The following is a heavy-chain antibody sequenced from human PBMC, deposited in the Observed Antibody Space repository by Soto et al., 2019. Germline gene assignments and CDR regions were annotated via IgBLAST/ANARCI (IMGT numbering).Heavy chain of an antibody. Sequence: AGGSLRLSCAAPGFTFSSYGMTWVRQAPGKGLEWVSFSSATGAGTYYADSVKGRFTISRDNSKNTRYLQMTSLRADDTAVYYCAKDRRAGGNYGFYSDFWGQGALVTV. CDR1: GFTFSSYG. CDR3: AKDRRAGGNYGFYSDF. V-gene: IGHV3-23*01. J-gene: IGHJ4*02. D-gene: IGHD1-7*01. CDR2: SSATGAGT.